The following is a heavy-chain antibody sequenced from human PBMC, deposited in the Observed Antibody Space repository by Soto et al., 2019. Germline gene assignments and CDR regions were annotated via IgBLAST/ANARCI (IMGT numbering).Heavy chain of an antibody. V-gene: IGHV3-33*04. CDR1: GFTFSFYG. J-gene: IGHJ6*02. CDR3: ARDEVVYSGSGRNYYYGMDV. CDR2: IRSDGDTK. Sequence: QVQLVESGGGVVQPGRSPRLSCAASGFTFSFYGMHWVRQAPGKGLEWVALIRSDGDTKYYADSVKGRFTIARDNSKKTLFLEMNNLRVDATAVYYCARDEVVYSGSGRNYYYGMDVWGQGTTVTVSS. D-gene: IGHD2-8*02.